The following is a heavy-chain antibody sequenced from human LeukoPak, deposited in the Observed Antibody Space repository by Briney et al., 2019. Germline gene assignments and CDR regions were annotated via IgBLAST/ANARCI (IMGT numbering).Heavy chain of an antibody. CDR3: ARHVGGVQGVTDVNWFDP. J-gene: IGHJ5*02. D-gene: IGHD3-10*01. CDR2: INWNGGST. V-gene: IGHV3-20*04. CDR1: GFTFDDYG. Sequence: GGSLRLSCAASGFTFDDYGMSWVRQAPGKGLEWVSGINWNGGSTGYADSVKGRFTISRDNAKNSLYLQMNSLRAEDTAVYYCARHVGGVQGVTDVNWFDPWGQGTLVTVSS.